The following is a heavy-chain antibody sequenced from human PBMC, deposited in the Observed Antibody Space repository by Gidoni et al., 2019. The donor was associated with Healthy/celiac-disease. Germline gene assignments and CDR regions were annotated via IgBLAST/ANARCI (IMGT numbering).Heavy chain of an antibody. CDR3: ARYYYGSGSYALFDY. D-gene: IGHD3-10*01. CDR2: SSRSSSST. J-gene: IGHJ4*01. Sequence: QVQLVESGGGLVKPGGSLRLSCAASGFSFSDYYMSWIRQATGKGLEWVSYSSRSSSSTNYADSVKGRFTISRANAKNSLYLQMNSLRAEDTAVYYCARYYYGSGSYALFDYWGHGTLVTVSS. V-gene: IGHV3-11*05. CDR1: GFSFSDYY.